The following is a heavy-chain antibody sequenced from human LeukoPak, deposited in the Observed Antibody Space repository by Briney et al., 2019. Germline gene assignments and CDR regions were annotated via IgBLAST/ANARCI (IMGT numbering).Heavy chain of an antibody. Sequence: GGSLRLSCAASGFTFDDYAMHWVRQAPGKGLEWVSGISWNSGRVGYADSVKGRFTISRDNAKNSLYLQMDSLRAEDTALYYCAKGRFKIAVAGTGDAFDIWGQGTMVTVSS. CDR2: ISWNSGRV. D-gene: IGHD6-19*01. CDR1: GFTFDDYA. V-gene: IGHV3-9*01. CDR3: AKGRFKIAVAGTGDAFDI. J-gene: IGHJ3*02.